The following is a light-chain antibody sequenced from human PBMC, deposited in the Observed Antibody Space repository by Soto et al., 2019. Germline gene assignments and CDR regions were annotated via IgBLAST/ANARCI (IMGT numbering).Light chain of an antibody. J-gene: IGKJ1*01. CDR2: WAS. V-gene: IGKV4-1*01. Sequence: DIVMTQAPDSLAVCLGERATITCTPGQSVLYRSSNKNYLAWYQQKPGQSNKLLIYWASTRESGVPDRFSGSGSGADFTLTISSLQAEEVAVYYCQQYYSSPWTVGQGTKVDIK. CDR1: QSVLYRSSNKNY. CDR3: QQYYSSPWT.